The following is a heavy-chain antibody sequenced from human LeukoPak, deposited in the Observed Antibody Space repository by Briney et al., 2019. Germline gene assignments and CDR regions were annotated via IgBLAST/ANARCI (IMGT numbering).Heavy chain of an antibody. CDR3: AKGQVSVGASLRFDY. D-gene: IGHD1-26*01. CDR2: ISGNGGDT. CDR1: GFTFS. Sequence: GGSLRLSCAASGFTFSKGLEWISAISGNGGDTYYADSAKGRFTISRDNSKNTLYLQTNSLRAEDTAVYYCAKGQVSVGASLRFDYWGQGTLVTVSS. V-gene: IGHV3-23*01. J-gene: IGHJ4*02.